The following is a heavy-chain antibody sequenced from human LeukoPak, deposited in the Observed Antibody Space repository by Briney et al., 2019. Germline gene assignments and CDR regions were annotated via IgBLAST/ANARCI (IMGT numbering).Heavy chain of an antibody. J-gene: IGHJ6*02. V-gene: IGHV1-2*02. CDR1: GYTFTGYY. D-gene: IGHD6-6*01. CDR3: ARAIQAPFLARLGGSNYYYYGMDV. CDR2: INPNSGGT. Sequence: GASVKVSCKASGYTFTGYYMHWVRQAPGQGLEWMGWINPNSGGTNYAQKFQGRVTMTRDTSISTAYMELSRLRSDDTAVYYCARAIQAPFLARLGGSNYYYYGMDVWGQGTTVTVSS.